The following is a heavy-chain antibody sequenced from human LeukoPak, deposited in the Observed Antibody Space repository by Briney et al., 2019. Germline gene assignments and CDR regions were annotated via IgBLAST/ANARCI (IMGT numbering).Heavy chain of an antibody. CDR1: GGSLISYY. CDR2: IYYSGST. J-gene: IGHJ3*02. V-gene: IGHV4-59*13. D-gene: IGHD3-22*01. CDR3: ASRYYDSSGDYAFDI. Sequence: WGPRSLPAPFPGGSLISYYWGGSRRPPGKGLEGIGEIYYSGSTNYNPSLKRRVSISVDTSKTQFSLKLSSVTAADTAVYYCASRYYDSSGDYAFDIWGQGTMVTVSS.